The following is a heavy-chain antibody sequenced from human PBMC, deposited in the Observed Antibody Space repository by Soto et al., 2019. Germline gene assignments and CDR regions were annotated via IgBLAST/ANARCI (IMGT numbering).Heavy chain of an antibody. D-gene: IGHD6-13*01. Sequence: ASVKVSCKASGGTFSSYTISWVRQAPGQGLEWMGRIIPILGIANYAQKFQGRVTITADKSTSTAYMELSSLRSEDTAVYYCATASYSSSWSLSDYYYMDVWGKGTTVTVSS. CDR2: IIPILGIA. CDR3: ATASYSSSWSLSDYYYMDV. J-gene: IGHJ6*03. V-gene: IGHV1-69*02. CDR1: GGTFSSYT.